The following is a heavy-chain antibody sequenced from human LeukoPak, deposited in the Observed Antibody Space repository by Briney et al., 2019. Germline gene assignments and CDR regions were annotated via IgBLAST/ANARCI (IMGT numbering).Heavy chain of an antibody. CDR3: ARAVRYYYDSSGYYYGRPVDY. CDR2: IYYSGST. D-gene: IGHD3-22*01. Sequence: SETLSLTCTVSGGSISNYYWSWIRQPPGKGLEWIAYIYYSGSTNYNPSLKSRVTISVDTSKNQFSLKLSSVTAADTAVYYCARAVRYYYDSSGYYYGRPVDYWGQGTLVTVSS. CDR1: GGSISNYY. V-gene: IGHV4-59*12. J-gene: IGHJ4*02.